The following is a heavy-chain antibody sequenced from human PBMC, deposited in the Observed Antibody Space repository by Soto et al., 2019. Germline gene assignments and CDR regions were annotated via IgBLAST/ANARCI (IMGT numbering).Heavy chain of an antibody. D-gene: IGHD3-22*01. V-gene: IGHV4-31*03. CDR1: GGSISSGGYY. Sequence: PSETLSLTCTVSGGSISSGGYYWSWIRQHPGKGLEWIGYIYYSGSTYYNPSLKSRVTISVDTSKNQFSLKLSSVTAADTAVYYCARAKRTDSSGYYYDGDFDYWGQGTLVTVS. J-gene: IGHJ4*02. CDR3: ARAKRTDSSGYYYDGDFDY. CDR2: IYYSGST.